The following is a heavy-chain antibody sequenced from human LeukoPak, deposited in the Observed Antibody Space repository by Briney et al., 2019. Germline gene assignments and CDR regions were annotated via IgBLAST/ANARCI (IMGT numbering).Heavy chain of an antibody. D-gene: IGHD7-27*01. CDR3: ARGLSGDPYYFDY. CDR2: IYSGGST. V-gene: IGHV3-66*02. J-gene: IGHJ4*02. Sequence: GGSLRLSCAASGFTVSSYYMSWVRQAPGKGLEWVSVIYSGGSTYYTDSVRGRFTISRDNSKNTLYLQMNSLRAEDTAVYYCARGLSGDPYYFDYWGQGTLVTVSS. CDR1: GFTVSSYY.